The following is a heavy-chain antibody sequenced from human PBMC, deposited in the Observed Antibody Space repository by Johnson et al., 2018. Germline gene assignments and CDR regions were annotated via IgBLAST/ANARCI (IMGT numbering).Heavy chain of an antibody. CDR3: EKAGPGSWGSSSS. CDR2: ITDSGGTT. CDR1: GFTFSSYA. D-gene: IGHD6-6*01. Sequence: VQLVESGGGLVQXGGSLRLSCAASGFTFSSYAMSWVRQAPGTGLHWVSTITDSGGTTYYADSVKGRFAISSDKSVKTLYLEMNSLRAEDTALYYCEKAGPGSWGSSSSWGQGTLVTVSS. J-gene: IGHJ5*02. V-gene: IGHV3-23*04.